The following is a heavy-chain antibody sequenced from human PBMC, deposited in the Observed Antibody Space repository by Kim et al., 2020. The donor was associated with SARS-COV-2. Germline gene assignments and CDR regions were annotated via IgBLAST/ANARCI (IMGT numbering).Heavy chain of an antibody. D-gene: IGHD3-3*01. CDR2: ISSSGSTI. CDR1: GFTFSSYE. CDR3: ARVARFLEWLPNYYYYGMDV. J-gene: IGHJ6*02. Sequence: GGSLRLSCAASGFTFSSYEMNWVRQAPGKGLEWVSYISSSGSTIYYADSVKGRFTISRDNAKNSLYLQMNSLRAEDTAVYYCARVARFLEWLPNYYYYGMDVWGQGTTVTVSS. V-gene: IGHV3-48*03.